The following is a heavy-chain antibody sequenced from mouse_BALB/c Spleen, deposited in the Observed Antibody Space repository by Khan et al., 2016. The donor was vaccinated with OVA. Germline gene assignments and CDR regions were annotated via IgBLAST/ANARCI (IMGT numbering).Heavy chain of an antibody. D-gene: IGHD4-1*01. J-gene: IGHJ2*01. CDR3: LRSWDSYYFDY. CDR2: IYPGNGDT. Sequence: QVRLQQSGAELARPGASVKLSCKASGYTFTSYWMQWVKQRTGQGLEWIGAIYPGNGDTRYTQKFKGKATLTADESSSTAYMQLSSLASEDSAVYDCLRSWDSYYFDYWGQGTTLTVSS. CDR1: GYTFTSYW. V-gene: IGHV1-87*01.